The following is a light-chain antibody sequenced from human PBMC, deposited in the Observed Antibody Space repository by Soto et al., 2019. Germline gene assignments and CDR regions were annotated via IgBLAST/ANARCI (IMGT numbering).Light chain of an antibody. CDR3: QXXXSTPXT. CDR1: QSVLYSSNNKNY. J-gene: IGKJ5*01. CDR2: WAS. V-gene: IGKV4-1*01. Sequence: DIVMTQSPDSLAVSLGERATINCKSSQSVLYSSNNKNYLTWYQQKPGQPPKLLIYWASTRESGVPDRFSGSGSGTDFTLTISSLQAEDVAVXYXQXXXSTPXTFGQGTRLEIK.